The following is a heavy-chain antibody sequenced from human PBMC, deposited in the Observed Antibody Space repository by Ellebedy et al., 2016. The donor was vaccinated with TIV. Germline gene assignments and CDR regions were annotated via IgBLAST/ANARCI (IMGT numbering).Heavy chain of an antibody. CDR1: GFTFSSYA. CDR2: ISHTGSRT. CDR3: AKGRGGGSDSSAPRYYFDY. Sequence: GESLKISCAASGFTFSSYAMSWVRQAQGKGLEWVSTISHTGSRTYYADSVEGRFTISRDNSKKTLYLQMNSLRAEDKAIYYCAKGRGGGSDSSAPRYYFDYWGLGTLVTVSS. D-gene: IGHD3-22*01. V-gene: IGHV3-23*01. J-gene: IGHJ4*02.